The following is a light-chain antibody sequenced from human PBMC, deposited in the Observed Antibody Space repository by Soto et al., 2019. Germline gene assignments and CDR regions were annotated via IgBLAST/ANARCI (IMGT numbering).Light chain of an antibody. CDR3: ETWDSNTLWV. Sequence: QSVLTQSSSASASLGSSVKLTCTLSSGHSSYIIAWHQQQPGKAPRYLMKLEGSGSYNKGSGVPDRFSGSSSGADRYLTISNLQSEDEADYYCETWDSNTLWVFGGGTNLTVL. CDR2: LEGSGSY. CDR1: SGHSSYI. V-gene: IGLV4-60*03. J-gene: IGLJ3*02.